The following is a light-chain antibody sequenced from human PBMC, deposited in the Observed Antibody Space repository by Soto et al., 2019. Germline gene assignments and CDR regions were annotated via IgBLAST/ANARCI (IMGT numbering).Light chain of an antibody. J-gene: IGLJ2*01. Sequence: QSALTQPASVSGSPGQSITISCTGTSNDVGGYNFVSWYQQHPGKAPKLIIYDVNNRPSGVSNRFSGSKSGNTASLTISGLQPEDEADYYCSSFASGASLKVFGGGTKLTVL. CDR2: DVN. CDR3: SSFASGASLKV. CDR1: SNDVGGYNF. V-gene: IGLV2-14*03.